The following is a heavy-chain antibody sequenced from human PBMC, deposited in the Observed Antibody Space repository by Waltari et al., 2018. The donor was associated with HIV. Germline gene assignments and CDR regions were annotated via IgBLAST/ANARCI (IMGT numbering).Heavy chain of an antibody. CDR3: AKGGSGYYYPNY. Sequence: QVQLVASGGGVVQPGRSLRRACAASGFTFSSYGRHWVSQAPGKGLEWVAVISYDGSNKYYADSVKGRFTISRDNSKNTLYLQMNSLRAEDTAVYYCAKGGSGYYYPNYWGQGTLVTVSS. V-gene: IGHV3-30*18. D-gene: IGHD3-22*01. CDR1: GFTFSSYG. J-gene: IGHJ4*02. CDR2: ISYDGSNK.